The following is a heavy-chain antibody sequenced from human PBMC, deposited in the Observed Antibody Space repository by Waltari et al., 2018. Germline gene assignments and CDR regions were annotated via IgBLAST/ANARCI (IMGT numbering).Heavy chain of an antibody. V-gene: IGHV3-74*01. Sequence: EVQLVESGGGLVQPGGSLCSSYWMHWVRQAPGKGLVWVSRINSDGSSTSYADSVKGRFTISRDNAKNTLYLQMNSLRAEDTAVYYCARGNLRSLHDYWGQGTLVTVSS. CDR1: SSYW. J-gene: IGHJ4*02. CDR3: ARGNLRSLHDY. CDR2: INSDGSST. D-gene: IGHD4-17*01.